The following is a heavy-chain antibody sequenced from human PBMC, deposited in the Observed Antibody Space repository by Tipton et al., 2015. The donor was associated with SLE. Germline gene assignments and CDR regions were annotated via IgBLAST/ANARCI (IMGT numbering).Heavy chain of an antibody. D-gene: IGHD3-10*01. CDR3: AKDRSPITMGDY. CDR2: VNTDGVTT. CDR1: GVTFSSHW. V-gene: IGHV3-74*03. Sequence: GSLRLSCAVSGVTFSSHWMHWVRQAPGKGLVWVSRVNTDGVTTEYAHSVRGRFTISRDNAKNTVYLQMHSLRAEDTAIYYCAKDRSPITMGDYWGQGSLVTVAS. J-gene: IGHJ4*02.